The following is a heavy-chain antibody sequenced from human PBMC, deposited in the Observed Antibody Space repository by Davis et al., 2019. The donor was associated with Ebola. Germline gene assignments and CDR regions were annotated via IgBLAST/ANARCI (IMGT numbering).Heavy chain of an antibody. CDR2: IYSGGST. CDR3: ARDGSHYDSSDYYYNYGVDV. D-gene: IGHD3-22*01. CDR1: GFTVSSNY. J-gene: IGHJ6*02. Sequence: GGSLRLSCAASGFTVSSNYMSWVRQAPGKGLEWVSVIYSGGSTYYADSVKGRFTISRHNSKNTLYLQMNSLRAEDTAVYYCARDGSHYDSSDYYYNYGVDVWGQGTTVTVSS. V-gene: IGHV3-53*04.